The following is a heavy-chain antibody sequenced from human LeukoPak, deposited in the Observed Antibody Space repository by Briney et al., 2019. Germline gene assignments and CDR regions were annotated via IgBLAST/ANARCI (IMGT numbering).Heavy chain of an antibody. CDR1: GYTFTSYD. CDR2: MNPNSGNT. CDR3: ARDFRDYYGSGPL. V-gene: IGHV1-8*02. Sequence: ASVKVSCKASGYTFTSYDINWVRQATGQGLEWMGWMNPNSGNTDYAQKLQGRVTMTTDTSTSTAYMELRSLRSDDTAVYYCARDFRDYYGSGPLWGQGTLVTVSS. D-gene: IGHD3-10*01. J-gene: IGHJ4*02.